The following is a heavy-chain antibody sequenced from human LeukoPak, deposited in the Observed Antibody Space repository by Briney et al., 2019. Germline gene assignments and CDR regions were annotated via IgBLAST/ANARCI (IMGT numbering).Heavy chain of an antibody. Sequence: SETLSLTCTASGGSISSYYWSWIRQPAGKGLEWIGRIYTSGSTNYNPSLKSRVTMSVDTSKNQFSLKLSSVTAADTTVYYCARDRGYSYASDYYGMDVWGQGTTVTVSS. CDR1: GGSISSYY. J-gene: IGHJ6*02. CDR3: ARDRGYSYASDYYGMDV. CDR2: IYTSGST. D-gene: IGHD5-18*01. V-gene: IGHV4-4*07.